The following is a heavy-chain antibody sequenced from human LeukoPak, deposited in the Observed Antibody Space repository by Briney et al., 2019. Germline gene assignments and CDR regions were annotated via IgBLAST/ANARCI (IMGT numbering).Heavy chain of an antibody. Sequence: GGSLRLSCAASGFTFSDYYMSWIRQAPGKGLEWVSYISSSGSTIYYADSVNGRFTISRDNAKNSLYLQMNSLRAEDTAVYYCARGAGIVGATTVAFDIWGQGTMVTVSS. J-gene: IGHJ3*02. CDR1: GFTFSDYY. D-gene: IGHD1-26*01. V-gene: IGHV3-11*04. CDR2: ISSSGSTI. CDR3: ARGAGIVGATTVAFDI.